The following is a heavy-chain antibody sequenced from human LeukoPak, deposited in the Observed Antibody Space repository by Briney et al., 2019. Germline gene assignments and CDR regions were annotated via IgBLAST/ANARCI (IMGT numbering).Heavy chain of an antibody. J-gene: IGHJ5*02. CDR2: INHSGST. V-gene: IGHV4-34*01. D-gene: IGHD2-15*01. CDR1: GGSFSGYY. CDR3: ARGSLKAVVATTGYRYWFDP. Sequence: SETLSLTCAVYGGSFSGYYWSWIRQPPGEGLEWIGEINHSGSTNYNPSLKSRVTISVDTSKSQFSLKLSSVTAADTAVYYCARGSLKAVVATTGYRYWFDPWGQGTLVTVSP.